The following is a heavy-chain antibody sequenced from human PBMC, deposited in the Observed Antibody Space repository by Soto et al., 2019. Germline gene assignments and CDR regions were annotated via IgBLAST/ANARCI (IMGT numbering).Heavy chain of an antibody. J-gene: IGHJ4*02. V-gene: IGHV1-8*01. CDR2: MNPNSGNT. CDR1: GYTFTSHD. Sequence: QVQLVQSGAEVKKSGASVKVSCKASGYTFTSHDINWVRQATGQGLEWMGWMNPNSGNTGYAQKFQGRVTMTRNTCISTAYMGLIRLRSEDTAVYYCARWDYGDYARFDLWGQGTLVTVSS. D-gene: IGHD4-17*01. CDR3: ARWDYGDYARFDL.